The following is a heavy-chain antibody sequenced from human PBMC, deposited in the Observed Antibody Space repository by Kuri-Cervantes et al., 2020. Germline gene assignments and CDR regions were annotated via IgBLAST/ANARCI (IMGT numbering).Heavy chain of an antibody. CDR1: GGSVSSGSYY. V-gene: IGHV4-61*01. CDR2: IYYSGST. J-gene: IGHJ6*03. Sequence: SETLSLTCTVSGGSVSSGSYYWSWLRQPPGKGLEWIGYIYYSGSTNYNPSPKSRVTISVDTSKNQFSLKLSSVTAADTAVYYCARVHQPYYYYMDVWGKGTTVTVSS. D-gene: IGHD1-1*01. CDR3: ARVHQPYYYYMDV.